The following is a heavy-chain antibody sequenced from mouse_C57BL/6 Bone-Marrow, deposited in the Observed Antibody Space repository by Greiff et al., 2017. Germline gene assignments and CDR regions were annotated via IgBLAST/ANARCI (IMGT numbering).Heavy chain of an antibody. V-gene: IGHV5-4*03. Sequence: EVKVVESGGGLVKPGGSLKLSCAASGFTFSSYAMSWVRQTPEKRLEWVATISDGGSYTYYPDNVKGRFTISRDNAKNHLYLQMSHLKSEDTAMYYCARYYSNSWFAYWGQGTLVTVSA. J-gene: IGHJ3*01. CDR1: GFTFSSYA. D-gene: IGHD2-5*01. CDR3: ARYYSNSWFAY. CDR2: ISDGGSYT.